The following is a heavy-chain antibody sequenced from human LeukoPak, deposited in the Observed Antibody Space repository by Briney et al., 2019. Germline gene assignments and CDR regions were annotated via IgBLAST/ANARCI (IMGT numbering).Heavy chain of an antibody. CDR3: ARDVSSSWEN. D-gene: IGHD6-13*01. J-gene: IGHJ4*02. CDR1: GFTFSSYA. Sequence: GGSLRLSCAASGFTFSSYAMHWVRPAPGKGLEYVSAISSNGGSTYYANSVKGRFTISRDNSKNTLYLQMGSLRSEDTAVYYCARDVSSSWENWGQGTLVTVSS. V-gene: IGHV3-64*01. CDR2: ISSNGGST.